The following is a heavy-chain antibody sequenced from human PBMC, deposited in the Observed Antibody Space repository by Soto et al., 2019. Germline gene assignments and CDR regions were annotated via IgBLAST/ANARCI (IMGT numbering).Heavy chain of an antibody. J-gene: IGHJ5*02. CDR2: ISGSGTST. CDR3: AKGIRRLNSGNWFDP. D-gene: IGHD1-20*01. CDR1: GFTFSSYA. V-gene: IGHV3-23*01. Sequence: GGSLRLSCAASGFTFSSYAMTWVRQAPGKGLEWVSSISGSGTSTYYADSVKGRFTISRDNSKNTLLLQMNSLRAEDTAVYYCAKGIRRLNSGNWFDPWGQGTLVTVSS.